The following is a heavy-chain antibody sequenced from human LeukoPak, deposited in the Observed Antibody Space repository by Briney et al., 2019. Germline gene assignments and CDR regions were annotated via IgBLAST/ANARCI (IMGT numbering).Heavy chain of an antibody. CDR3: ATMTYYDFWSGYLDSDY. V-gene: IGHV3-23*01. Sequence: GGSLRLSCAASGFTFSSYAMSWVRQAPGKGLGWVSAISGSGGSTYYAASVKGRFTISRDNSKNTLYLQMNSLRAEDTAVYYCATMTYYDFWSGYLDSDYWGQGTLVTVSS. CDR1: GFTFSSYA. J-gene: IGHJ4*02. CDR2: ISGSGGST. D-gene: IGHD3-3*01.